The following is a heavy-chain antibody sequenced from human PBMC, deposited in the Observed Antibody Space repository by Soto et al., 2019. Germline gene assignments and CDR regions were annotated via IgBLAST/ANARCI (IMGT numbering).Heavy chain of an antibody. V-gene: IGHV3-33*06. CDR1: GFSFSNYG. D-gene: IGHD3-10*01. CDR3: AKDRSTMVRGVISRYFDL. Sequence: GGSLRLSCAASGFSFSNYGLHWVRQAPGKGLEWVAVVWSDGSLKYYAESVKGRFTISRDNSKNTLYLQMNSLRAEDTAVYYCAKDRSTMVRGVISRYFDLWGRGTLVTVSS. J-gene: IGHJ2*01. CDR2: VWSDGSLK.